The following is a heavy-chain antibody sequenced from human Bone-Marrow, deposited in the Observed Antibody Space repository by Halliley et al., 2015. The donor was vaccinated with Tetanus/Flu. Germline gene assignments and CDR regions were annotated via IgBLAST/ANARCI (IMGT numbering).Heavy chain of an antibody. CDR2: VSGGGGST. Sequence: VSDVSGGGGSTYYADSVKGRFTISRDNSKNTLYLQMNSLRAEDTAVYYCAKEFNFWSGYIFDYWGQGTMVTVSS. D-gene: IGHD3-3*01. J-gene: IGHJ4*02. CDR3: AKEFNFWSGYIFDY. V-gene: IGHV3-23*01.